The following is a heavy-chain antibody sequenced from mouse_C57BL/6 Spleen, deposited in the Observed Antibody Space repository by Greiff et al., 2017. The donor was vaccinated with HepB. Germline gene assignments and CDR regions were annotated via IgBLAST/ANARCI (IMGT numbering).Heavy chain of an antibody. CDR2: IYYSGTI. Sequence: EVKLLESGPGLVKPSQTVFLTCTVTGISITTGNYRWSWIRQFPGNKLEWIGYIYYSGTITYNPSLTSRTTITRDTPKNQFFLEMNSLTADDTATYYCARVLDSSGYLYYFDYWGQGTTLTVSS. V-gene: IGHV3-5*01. D-gene: IGHD3-2*02. CDR3: ARVLDSSGYLYYFDY. CDR1: GISITTGNYR. J-gene: IGHJ2*01.